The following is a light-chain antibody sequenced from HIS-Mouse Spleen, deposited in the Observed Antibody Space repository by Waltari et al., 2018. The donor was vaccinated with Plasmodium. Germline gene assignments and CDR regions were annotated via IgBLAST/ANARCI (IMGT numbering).Light chain of an antibody. CDR1: QDISNY. CDR3: QQYDNLPYT. CDR2: DAS. V-gene: IGKV1-33*01. J-gene: IGKJ2*01. Sequence: DIQMTQSPSSLSASVGDRVTLTCQASQDISNYLNWYKQKPGKAPKLLIYDASNLETGVPSRFSGSGSGTDITFTISSLQPEDIATYYCQQYDNLPYTFGQGTKLEIK.